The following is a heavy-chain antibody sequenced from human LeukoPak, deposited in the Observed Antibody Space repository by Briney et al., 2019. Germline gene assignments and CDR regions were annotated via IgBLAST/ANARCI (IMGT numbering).Heavy chain of an antibody. J-gene: IGHJ4*02. Sequence: SETLSLTCPVSGGSISGYYWSWIRQPPGKGLEWIGYIYYSASTNYNPSLKSRFTISVDTSKNQFSLKLSSVTAADTAVYYCARAPRDYYDSRGYNFDYWGQGTLVTVSS. CDR1: GGSISGYY. CDR3: ARAPRDYYDSRGYNFDY. V-gene: IGHV4-59*01. CDR2: IYYSAST. D-gene: IGHD3-22*01.